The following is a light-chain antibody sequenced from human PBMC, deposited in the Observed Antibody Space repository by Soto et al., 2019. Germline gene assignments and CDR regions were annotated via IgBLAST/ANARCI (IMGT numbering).Light chain of an antibody. CDR3: HQYHNWPRT. CDR2: GAS. CDR1: QSVLTN. J-gene: IGKJ1*01. V-gene: IGKV3-15*01. Sequence: ERVVTQSPAILSVSPGERVTLSCRASQSVLTNLAWYQQKLGQAPRLLIYGASTRATGVPARFSGRGSGTDFTLTISRLQSEDFAVYFCHQYHNWPRTFGQGTKVDIK.